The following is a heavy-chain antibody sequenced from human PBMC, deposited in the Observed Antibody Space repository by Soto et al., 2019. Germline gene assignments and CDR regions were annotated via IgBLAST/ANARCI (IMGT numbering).Heavy chain of an antibody. D-gene: IGHD3-10*01. CDR3: ATRGRSLGYYYGMDV. CDR2: INAGNGNT. V-gene: IGHV1-3*01. Sequence: QVQLVQSGAEVKKPGASVKVSCKASGYTFTSYAMHWVRQAPGQRLEWMGWINAGNGNTKYSQKFPGRVTITRDTSASTAYMELSSLRSEDTAVYYCATRGRSLGYYYGMDVWGQGTTVTVSS. J-gene: IGHJ6*02. CDR1: GYTFTSYA.